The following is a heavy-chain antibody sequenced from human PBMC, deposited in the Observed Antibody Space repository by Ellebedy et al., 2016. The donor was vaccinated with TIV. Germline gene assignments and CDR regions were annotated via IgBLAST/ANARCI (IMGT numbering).Heavy chain of an antibody. CDR3: ARSVWNTWLVPGGY. V-gene: IGHV1-2*02. J-gene: IGHJ4*02. CDR2: INPNSGGT. Sequence: ASVKVSCKASGYTFTGYYMHWVRQAPGQGLEWMGWINPNSGGTNYAQKFQGRVTMTRDTSISTAYMELSRLRSDDTAVYYCARSVWNTWLVPGGYWGQGTLVTVSS. CDR1: GYTFTGYY. D-gene: IGHD6-19*01.